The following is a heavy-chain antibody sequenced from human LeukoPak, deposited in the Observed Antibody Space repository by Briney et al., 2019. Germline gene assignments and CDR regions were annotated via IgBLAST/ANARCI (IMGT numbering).Heavy chain of an antibody. CDR2: ISSSSSYI. CDR1: GFTFSSYS. CDR3: ARAYHADYDILTGYYIIVAFDI. D-gene: IGHD3-9*01. J-gene: IGHJ3*02. Sequence: GGSLRLSCAASGFTFSSYSMNWVRQAPGKGLEWVSSISSSSSYIYYADSVKGRFTISRDNAKNSLYLQMNSLRAEDTAVYYCARAYHADYDILTGYYIIVAFDIWGQGTMVTVSS. V-gene: IGHV3-21*01.